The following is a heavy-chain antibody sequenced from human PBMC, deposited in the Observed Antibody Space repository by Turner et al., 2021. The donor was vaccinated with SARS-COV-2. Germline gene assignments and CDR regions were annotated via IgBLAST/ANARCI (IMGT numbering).Heavy chain of an antibody. Sequence: QVQLVQSGAEVTKPGASVKVSCKASGYTFTGYYMHWVRQAPGQGLEWMGWINPNSGGTNYAQKFQGWVTMTRDTSISTAYMELSRLRSDDTAVYYCAREDRGYSYGYGRFDPWGQGTLVTVSS. CDR2: INPNSGGT. D-gene: IGHD5-18*01. J-gene: IGHJ5*02. CDR1: GYTFTGYY. V-gene: IGHV1-2*04. CDR3: AREDRGYSYGYGRFDP.